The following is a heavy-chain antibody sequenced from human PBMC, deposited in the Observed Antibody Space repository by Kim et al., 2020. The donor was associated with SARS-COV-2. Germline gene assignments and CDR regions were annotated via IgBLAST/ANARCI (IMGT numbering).Heavy chain of an antibody. Sequence: GGSLRLSCAASGFTFSSYWMSWVRQAPGKGLEWVANIKQDGSEKYYVDSVKGRFTISRDNAKNSLYLQMNSLRAEDTAVYYCARDGCSSTSCYLVDYMDVGGEGPTVTVPS. CDR1: GFTFSSYW. CDR2: IKQDGSEK. V-gene: IGHV3-7*01. D-gene: IGHD2-2*01. J-gene: IGHJ6*03. CDR3: ARDGCSSTSCYLVDYMDV.